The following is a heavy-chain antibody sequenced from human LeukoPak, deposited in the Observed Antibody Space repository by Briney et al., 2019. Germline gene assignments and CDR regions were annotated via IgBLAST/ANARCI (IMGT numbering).Heavy chain of an antibody. Sequence: ASVKVSCKASGYTFTSYGISWVRQAPGQGLEWMGWISAYNGNTNYAQKLQGRVAMTTDTSTSTAYMELRSLRSDDTAVYYCARDRFTTYYDILTGYYKEYYYYMDVWGKGTTLTISS. CDR3: ARDRFTTYYDILTGYYKEYYYYMDV. V-gene: IGHV1-18*01. CDR2: ISAYNGNT. J-gene: IGHJ6*03. D-gene: IGHD3-9*01. CDR1: GYTFTSYG.